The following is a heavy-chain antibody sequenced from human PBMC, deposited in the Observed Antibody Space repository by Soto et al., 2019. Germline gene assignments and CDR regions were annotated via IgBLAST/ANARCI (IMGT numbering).Heavy chain of an antibody. CDR1: GYTFTSYA. Sequence: ASVKVSCKASGYTFTSYAMHWVRQAPGQRLELMGWINAGNGNTKYSQKFQGRVTITRDTSASTAYMELSSLRSEDTAVYYCARDLSFTMVRGVSYYFDYWGQGTLVTV. CDR3: ARDLSFTMVRGVSYYFDY. J-gene: IGHJ4*02. CDR2: INAGNGNT. V-gene: IGHV1-3*01. D-gene: IGHD3-10*01.